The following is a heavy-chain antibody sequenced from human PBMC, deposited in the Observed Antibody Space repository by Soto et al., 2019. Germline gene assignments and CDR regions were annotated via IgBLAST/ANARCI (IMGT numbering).Heavy chain of an antibody. V-gene: IGHV4-59*01. CDR2: INYSGST. CDR1: CGSINSYY. Sequence: PSETLSLTCTFSCGSINSYYWSWIRQPPGKGLEWIGYINYSGSTNYNPSLKSRVTISVDTSKNQFSLKLSSVTASDTAMYFCARDHEFDHWGQGTLVTVSS. CDR3: ARDHEFDH. J-gene: IGHJ4*02.